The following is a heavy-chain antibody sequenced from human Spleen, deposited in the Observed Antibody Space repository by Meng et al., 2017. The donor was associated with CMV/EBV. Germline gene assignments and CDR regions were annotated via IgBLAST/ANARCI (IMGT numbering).Heavy chain of an antibody. V-gene: IGHV3-33*06. J-gene: IGHJ4*02. Sequence: GGSLRLSCAASGFIFSNYGMHWVRQAPGKGLEWVAVDWYDGSHKYHADSVKGRFTISRDNSKNTLYLQMNSLRADDTAVYYCAKSGRSSKPYYFDFWGQGALVTVSS. CDR3: AKSGRSSKPYYFDF. CDR2: DWYDGSHK. CDR1: GFIFSNYG. D-gene: IGHD6-6*01.